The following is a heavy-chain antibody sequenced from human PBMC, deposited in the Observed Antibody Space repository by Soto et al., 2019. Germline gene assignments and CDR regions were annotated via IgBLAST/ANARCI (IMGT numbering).Heavy chain of an antibody. CDR2: IDWDDNK. V-gene: IGHV2-70*01. D-gene: IGHD4-17*01. CDR3: ARTQDGPFDN. J-gene: IGHJ4*02. CDR1: GFSLSTSGMC. Sequence: GSGPTLVNPTQTLTLTCTFSGFSLSTSGMCVIWIRQPPGKALEWLALIDWDDNKNYNTSLKTRLTISKDTSKNQVVLTMTNMDPVDTATFYCARTQDGPFDNWGQGTLVTVSS.